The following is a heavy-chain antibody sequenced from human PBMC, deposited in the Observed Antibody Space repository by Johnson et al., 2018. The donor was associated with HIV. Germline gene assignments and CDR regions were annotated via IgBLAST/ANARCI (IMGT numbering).Heavy chain of an antibody. Sequence: QVLLVESGGGVVQPGRSLRLSCAASGFTFSSYAMHWVRQAPGKGLEWVAVISYDGSNKYYADSVKGRFTISRENSKNTLYLEMNSLRAEDTAVYYCARESRLGPLAHAFDIWGQGTMVTVSS. D-gene: IGHD7-27*01. V-gene: IGHV3-30-3*01. J-gene: IGHJ3*02. CDR2: ISYDGSNK. CDR3: ARESRLGPLAHAFDI. CDR1: GFTFSSYA.